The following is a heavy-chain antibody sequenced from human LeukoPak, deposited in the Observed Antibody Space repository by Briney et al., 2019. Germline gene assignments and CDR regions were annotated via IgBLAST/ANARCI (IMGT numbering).Heavy chain of an antibody. CDR3: ARDRQAFDY. J-gene: IGHJ4*02. D-gene: IGHD2/OR15-2a*01. CDR2: ISSSSSTI. Sequence: GGSLRLSCAASGFTFSSYSMNWVRQAPGKGLEWVSYISSSSSTIYYADSVKGRFTISRDNAKNSLYLQINSLRAEDTAVYYCARDRQAFDYWGQGTLVTVSS. V-gene: IGHV3-48*04. CDR1: GFTFSSYS.